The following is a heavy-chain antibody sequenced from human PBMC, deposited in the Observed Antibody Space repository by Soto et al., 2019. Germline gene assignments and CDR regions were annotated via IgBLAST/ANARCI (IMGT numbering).Heavy chain of an antibody. CDR2: IYWDDVQ. V-gene: IGHV2-5*02. CDR3: AHSPCSGGTCYLFDY. D-gene: IGHD2-15*01. CDR1: GFSLSTSGVG. Sequence: QITLKESGPTLVKPTQTLTLTCTISGFSLSTSGVGVGWIRQPPGKALEWLALIYWDDVQRYSPSLKTRLTITKDTSRNQVVLTMTSMDPVDKATYYCAHSPCSGGTCYLFDYWGQGMLVTVSS. J-gene: IGHJ4*02.